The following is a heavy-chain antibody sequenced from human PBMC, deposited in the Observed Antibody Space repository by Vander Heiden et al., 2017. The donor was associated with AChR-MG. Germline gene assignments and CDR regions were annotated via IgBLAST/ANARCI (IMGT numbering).Heavy chain of an antibody. Sequence: EVQVLESGGGLEQPGGSLRLSCVDSGFTFSNYAMTWVRQAPGKGLEWVSTISGSGGNTYYSDSVKGRFTISRDNSKSTLYLQMNSLRVEDTAVYYCAKDQFYDSNGYYFDNWGQGTLVTVSS. J-gene: IGHJ4*02. CDR1: GFTFSNYA. V-gene: IGHV3-23*01. CDR3: AKDQFYDSNGYYFDN. CDR2: ISGSGGNT. D-gene: IGHD3-22*01.